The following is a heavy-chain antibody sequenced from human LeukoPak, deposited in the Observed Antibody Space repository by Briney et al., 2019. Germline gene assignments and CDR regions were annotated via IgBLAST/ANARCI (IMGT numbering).Heavy chain of an antibody. CDR1: GFAFSDYA. D-gene: IGHD3-10*01. J-gene: IGHJ4*02. CDR2: ISGHGDYT. CDR3: AKRGTSAAFRPLDY. V-gene: IGHV3-23*01. Sequence: GGSLRLSCAASGFAFSDYAMHWVRQAPGKGLEWVSGISGHGDYTYYTDSVKGRFTISGDNSKNTLCLQMNSLTAEDTAVYYCAKRGTSAAFRPLDYWGQGTLVTVSS.